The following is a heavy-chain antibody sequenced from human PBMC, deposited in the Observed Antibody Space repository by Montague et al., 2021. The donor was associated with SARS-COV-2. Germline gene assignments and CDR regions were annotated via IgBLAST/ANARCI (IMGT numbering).Heavy chain of an antibody. CDR3: ARLWDTVYYYYGMDV. V-gene: IGHV4-39*01. Sequence: SETLSLTCAVSGGSISSSSYYWGWIRQPPGKGLEWIGSIHYSGSTNCNPSLKSRVSISVDTSKNQFSLKLSSVTAADTAVYYCARLWDTVYYYYGMDVWGQGTTVTVSS. J-gene: IGHJ6*02. CDR2: IHYSGST. CDR1: GGSISSSSYY. D-gene: IGHD1-26*01.